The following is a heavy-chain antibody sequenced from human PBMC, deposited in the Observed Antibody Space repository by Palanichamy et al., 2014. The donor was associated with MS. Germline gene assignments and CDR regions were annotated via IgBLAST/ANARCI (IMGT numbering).Heavy chain of an antibody. CDR3: AKDIVGATTSPWGIDY. J-gene: IGHJ4*02. D-gene: IGHD1-26*01. CDR2: ISYDGSNK. V-gene: IGHV3-30*18. Sequence: QVRTGGVWGGVVQPGRSLRLSCAASGFTFSSCGMHWVRQAPGKGLEWVAVISYDGSNKYNADSVKGRFTISRDNSKNTLYLQMNSLRAEDTAVYYCAKDIVGATTSPWGIDYWGQGTLVTVSS. CDR1: GFTFSSCG.